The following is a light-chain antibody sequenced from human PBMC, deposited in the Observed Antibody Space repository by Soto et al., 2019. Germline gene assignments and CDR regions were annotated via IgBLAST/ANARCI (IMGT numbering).Light chain of an antibody. J-gene: IGKJ1*01. CDR1: QTVSNNY. CDR3: HXYGSSPAT. Sequence: EVVLTQSPGTLSLSPGGRATLSCRASQTVSNNYLAWYQQKTGQAPRILIYGESSRATGIPDRLSGSGSGTDLNLTISRLEPEDFAVYYCHXYGSSPATCGQGTKVDI. V-gene: IGKV3-20*01. CDR2: GES.